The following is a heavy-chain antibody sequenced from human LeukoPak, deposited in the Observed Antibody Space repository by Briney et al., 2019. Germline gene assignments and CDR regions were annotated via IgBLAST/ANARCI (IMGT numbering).Heavy chain of an antibody. CDR3: AREDCSSTSCQGGWFDP. D-gene: IGHD2-2*01. CDR2: INPSGGST. J-gene: IGHJ5*02. CDR1: GYTSTSYY. Sequence: ASVKVSCKASGYTSTSYYVHWVRQAPGQGLEWMGIINPSGGSTSYAQKFQGRVTMTRDTSTSTVYMELSSLRSEDTAVYYCAREDCSSTSCQGGWFDPWGQGTLVTVSS. V-gene: IGHV1-46*01.